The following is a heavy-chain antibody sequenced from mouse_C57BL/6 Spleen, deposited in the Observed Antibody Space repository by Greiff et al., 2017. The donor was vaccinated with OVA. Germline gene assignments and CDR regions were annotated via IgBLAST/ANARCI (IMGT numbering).Heavy chain of an antibody. CDR3: ARSKGPYYSNYFYAMDY. CDR2: INPNNGGT. V-gene: IGHV1-26*01. CDR1: GYTFTDYY. D-gene: IGHD2-5*01. Sequence: VQLQQSGPELVKPGASVKISCKASGYTFTDYYMNWVKQSHGKSLEWIGDINPNNGGTSYNQKFKGKATLTVDKSSSTAYMELRSLTSEDSAVYYCARSKGPYYSNYFYAMDYWGQGTSVTVSS. J-gene: IGHJ4*01.